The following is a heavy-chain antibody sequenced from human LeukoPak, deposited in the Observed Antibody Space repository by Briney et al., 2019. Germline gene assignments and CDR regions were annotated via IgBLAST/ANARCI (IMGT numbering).Heavy chain of an antibody. CDR1: GFTFSGYS. D-gene: IGHD6-13*01. CDR3: ARDSVAAAGGLDYYYYMDV. CDR2: ISSSSSYI. Sequence: GGSLRLSCAASGFTFSGYSMNWVRQAPGKGLEWVSSISSSSSYIYYADSVKGRFTISRDNAKNSLYLQMNSLRAEDTAVYYCARDSVAAAGGLDYYYYMDVWGKGTTVTVSS. J-gene: IGHJ6*03. V-gene: IGHV3-21*01.